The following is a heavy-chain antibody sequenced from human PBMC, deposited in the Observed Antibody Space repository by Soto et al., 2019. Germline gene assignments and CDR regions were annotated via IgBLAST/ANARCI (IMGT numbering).Heavy chain of an antibody. CDR2: ISRGSDYI. D-gene: IGHD3-3*02. J-gene: IGHJ5*02. V-gene: IGHV3-21*01. CDR3: AKDSGCVNNALAYDP. Sequence: EVHLVESGGGLVKPGGSLRLTCAGSGFSFSDYTMNWVRQAPGKGLEWVSSISRGSDYIFYADTVKGRFTISRDNARNSLYLQMSSLRAEDTAVYYCAKDSGCVNNALAYDPWGQGTLVSVSS. CDR1: GFSFSDYT.